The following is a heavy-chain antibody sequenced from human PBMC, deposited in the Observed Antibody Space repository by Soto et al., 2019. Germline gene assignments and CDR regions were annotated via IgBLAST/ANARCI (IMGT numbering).Heavy chain of an antibody. V-gene: IGHV3-23*01. J-gene: IGHJ6*03. CDR1: GFTFNKAW. CDR3: AKDTVMDYYYYMDV. CDR2: ISGSGGST. Sequence: GGSLRLSCAASGFTFNKAWMNWVRQAPGKGLEWVSAISGSGGSTYYADSVKGRFTISRDNSKNTLYLQMNSLRAEDTAVYYCAKDTVMDYYYYMDVWGKGTTVTVSS. D-gene: IGHD4-4*01.